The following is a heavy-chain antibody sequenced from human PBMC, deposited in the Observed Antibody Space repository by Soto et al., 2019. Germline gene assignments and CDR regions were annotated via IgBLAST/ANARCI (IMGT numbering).Heavy chain of an antibody. CDR1: GFSFTNAW. J-gene: IGHJ4*02. D-gene: IGHD3-16*01. Sequence: EVQLVESGGGLVEPGGSLRLSCAASGFSFTNAWMTWVRQAPGKGLEWVGRIKSKSDGGTTDYTAPVKGRFTISRDDSKNTLYLQMNSLKTEDTAVYHCTALSLGYWGQGTLVTVSS. CDR2: IKSKSDGGTT. V-gene: IGHV3-15*01. CDR3: TALSLGY.